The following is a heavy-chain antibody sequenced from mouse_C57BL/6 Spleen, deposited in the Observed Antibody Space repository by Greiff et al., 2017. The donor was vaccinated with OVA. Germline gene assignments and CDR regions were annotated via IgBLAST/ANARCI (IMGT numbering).Heavy chain of an antibody. CDR2: IHPSDSDT. V-gene: IGHV1-74*01. D-gene: IGHD2-4*01. J-gene: IGHJ1*03. CDR3: AIGNYDYDGGYFDV. Sequence: QVQLQQPGAELVKPGASVKVSCKASGYTFTSYWMHWVKQRPGQGLEWIGRIHPSDSDTNYNQKFKGKATLTVDKSSSTAYMQLSSLTSEDSAVYYCAIGNYDYDGGYFDVWGTGTTVTVSS. CDR1: GYTFTSYW.